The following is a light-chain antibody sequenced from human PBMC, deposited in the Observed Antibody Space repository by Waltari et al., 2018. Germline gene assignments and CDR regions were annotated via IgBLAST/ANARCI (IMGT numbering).Light chain of an antibody. CDR1: AFPKQY. Sequence: SYELTQPPSVSVSPGQTARLTCSGVAFPKQYAHWYQQKSGQAPVLVMYKDRERPSGIPERFSGSSSGTTVTLTISGVQAEDEADYYCQSADSSGTYVVFGGGTRLTVL. CDR3: QSADSSGTYVV. CDR2: KDR. V-gene: IGLV3-25*03. J-gene: IGLJ2*01.